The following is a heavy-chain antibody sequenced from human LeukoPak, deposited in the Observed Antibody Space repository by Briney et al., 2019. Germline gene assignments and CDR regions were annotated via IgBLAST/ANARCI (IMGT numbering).Heavy chain of an antibody. V-gene: IGHV3-23*01. Sequence: GGSLRLSCAASGFTFSSYAMSWVRQAPGKGLEWVSAISGGGGSTYYADSVKGRFTISRDNSKNTLYLQMNSLRAEDTAVYYCAKGITMVRGASFYGMDVWGQGTTVTVSS. CDR2: ISGGGGST. D-gene: IGHD3-10*01. CDR1: GFTFSSYA. CDR3: AKGITMVRGASFYGMDV. J-gene: IGHJ6*02.